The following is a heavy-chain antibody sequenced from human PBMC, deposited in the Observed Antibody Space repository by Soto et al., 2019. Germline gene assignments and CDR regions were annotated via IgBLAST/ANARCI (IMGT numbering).Heavy chain of an antibody. V-gene: IGHV4-34*01. CDR3: ARGLSCSSTSCYSWFDP. Sequence: SETLSLTCAVYGGSFSGYYWSWIRQPPGKGLEWIGEINHSGSTNYNPSLKSRVTISVDTSKNQFSLKLSSVTAADTAVYYCARGLSCSSTSCYSWFDPWGQGTLSPSPQ. CDR1: GGSFSGYY. D-gene: IGHD2-2*01. CDR2: INHSGST. J-gene: IGHJ5*02.